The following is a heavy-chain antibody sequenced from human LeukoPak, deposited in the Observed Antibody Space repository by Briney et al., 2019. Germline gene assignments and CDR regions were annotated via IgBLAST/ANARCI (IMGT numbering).Heavy chain of an antibody. V-gene: IGHV3-74*01. D-gene: IGHD1-1*01. CDR2: INTDGSST. CDR3: AKDRLWNSSDS. J-gene: IGHJ4*02. Sequence: GGSLRLSCAASGFTFSSNWMNWVRQAPGKGLVWVSRINTDGSSTAYADSVKGRFTISRDNAKNTLYLQMNSLKNEDTAVYYCAKDRLWNSSDSWGQGTLVTVSS. CDR1: GFTFSSNW.